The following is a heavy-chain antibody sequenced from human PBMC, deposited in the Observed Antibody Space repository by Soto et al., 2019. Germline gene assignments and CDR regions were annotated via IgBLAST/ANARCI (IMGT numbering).Heavy chain of an antibody. Sequence: LSLTCTVSGGSISSYYWSWIRQPPGKGLEWIGYIYYSGSTNYNPSLKSRVTISVDTSKNQFSLKLSSVTAADTAVYYCASLVAATKDAFDIWGQGTMVTVSS. D-gene: IGHD2-15*01. CDR1: GGSISSYY. V-gene: IGHV4-59*01. CDR2: IYYSGST. CDR3: ASLVAATKDAFDI. J-gene: IGHJ3*02.